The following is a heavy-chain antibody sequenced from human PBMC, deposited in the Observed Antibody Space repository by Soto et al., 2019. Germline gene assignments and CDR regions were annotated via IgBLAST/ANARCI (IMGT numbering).Heavy chain of an antibody. CDR1: GFTFSTYI. CDR2: ISDSSSTI. Sequence: EVQLVESGGGLVQPGGSLRLSCAVSGFTFSTYIMNWVRQAPGKGLEWVSYISDSSSTIYQADSVKGRFTISRDNAKNSLYLQMNSLRVEDTAVYYCARAKHAYGDYDGSDYWGQGTLVTVSS. V-gene: IGHV3-48*01. D-gene: IGHD4-17*01. J-gene: IGHJ4*02. CDR3: ARAKHAYGDYDGSDY.